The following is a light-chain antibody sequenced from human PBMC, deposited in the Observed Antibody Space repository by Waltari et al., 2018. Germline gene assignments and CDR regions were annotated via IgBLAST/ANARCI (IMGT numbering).Light chain of an antibody. CDR1: NIGTMG. CDR3: QVWDDTSDQPV. CDR2: EDT. Sequence: SYVLTQPPSLSVAPGQTARVTCGGNNIGTMGVHWYQQQPGPAPVLVVYEDTDRPSGIPERFSGSNSGNTASLSIRRVEGGDEADYYCQVWDDTSDQPVFGGGTKLTVL. V-gene: IGLV3-21*02. J-gene: IGLJ3*02.